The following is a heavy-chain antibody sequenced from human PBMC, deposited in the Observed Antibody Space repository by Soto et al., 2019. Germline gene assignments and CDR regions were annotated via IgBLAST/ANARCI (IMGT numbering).Heavy chain of an antibody. J-gene: IGHJ6*02. D-gene: IGHD1-1*01. V-gene: IGHV1-69*05. Sequence: QVQLVQSGAEVKKPGSSVKVSCKASGGTFSTSAISWVRQAPGQGLEWVGGIMPVFPTPDYAQKFQGRVTXTXDXXTTTAYRELTSLRTDATAVYYCARDKARLQLGSNYYYILDVWGQGTAITVSS. CDR2: IMPVFPTP. CDR3: ARDKARLQLGSNYYYILDV. CDR1: GGTFSTSA.